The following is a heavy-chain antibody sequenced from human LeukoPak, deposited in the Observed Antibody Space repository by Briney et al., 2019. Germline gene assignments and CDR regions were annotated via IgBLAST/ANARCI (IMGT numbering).Heavy chain of an antibody. Sequence: SETLSLTCTVSGGSISSGGYFWTWIRQQPGKGLEWIGYIYYSGSTYYNPSLKSRLTISVDTSKNQFSLKLSSVTAADTAVYYCARGDIVVGATSFDYWGQGTLVTVSS. D-gene: IGHD1-26*01. CDR1: GGSISSGGYF. J-gene: IGHJ4*02. CDR2: IYYSGST. V-gene: IGHV4-31*03. CDR3: ARGDIVVGATSFDY.